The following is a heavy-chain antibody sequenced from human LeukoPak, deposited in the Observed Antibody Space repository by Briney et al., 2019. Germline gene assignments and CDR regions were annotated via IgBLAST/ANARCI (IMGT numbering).Heavy chain of an antibody. V-gene: IGHV4-30-4*01. CDR1: GGSISSGDYY. CDR2: IYYSGST. J-gene: IGHJ5*02. CDR3: ARFGATTAFWFDP. Sequence: SETLSLTCTVSGGSISSGDYYWSWIRRPPGKGLEWIGYIYYSGSTYYNPSLKSRVTISVDTSKNQFSLKLSSVTAADTAVYYCARFGATTAFWFDPWGQGTLVTVSS. D-gene: IGHD3-10*01.